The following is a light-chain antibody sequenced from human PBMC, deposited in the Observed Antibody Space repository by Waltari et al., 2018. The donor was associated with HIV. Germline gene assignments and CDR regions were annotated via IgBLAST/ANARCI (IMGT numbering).Light chain of an antibody. V-gene: IGLV2-14*01. J-gene: IGLJ2*01. CDR1: RSDVLGYDH. CDR2: EVS. Sequence: QSPLTQPASVSGSPGPSLTISCTGTRSDVLGYDHLSWYQQHPGKAPKLMIFEVSNRPSGVSNRFSGSKSGNTASLTISGLQAEDEADYYCSSYTSSSALDVVFGGGTKLTVL. CDR3: SSYTSSSALDVV.